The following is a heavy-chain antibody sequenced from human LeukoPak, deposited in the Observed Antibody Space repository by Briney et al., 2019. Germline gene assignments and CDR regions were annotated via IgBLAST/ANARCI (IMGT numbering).Heavy chain of an antibody. J-gene: IGHJ2*01. CDR3: ARESAVVTRWYFDL. Sequence: ASVKLSCKASVYTFTGYYMHWLRQAPGHRLEWRGWINPNSGGTNYAQKFQGRVTMTRDTSISTAYMDLRRLRSDDTAVYYCARESAVVTRWYFDLWGRGTLVTVSS. D-gene: IGHD6-19*01. V-gene: IGHV1-2*02. CDR1: VYTFTGYY. CDR2: INPNSGGT.